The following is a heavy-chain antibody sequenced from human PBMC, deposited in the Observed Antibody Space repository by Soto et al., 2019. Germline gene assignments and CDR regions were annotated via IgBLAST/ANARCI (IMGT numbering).Heavy chain of an antibody. CDR1: GGSISSSSYY. D-gene: IGHD2-21*01. Sequence: PSETLSLTCTVSGGSISSSSYYWGWIRQPPGKGLEWIGSIYYSGSTYYNPSLKSRVTISVDTSKNQFSLKLSSVTAADTAVYYCTTTPPDCGGDCDDAFDIWGQGTMVTVSS. CDR2: IYYSGST. V-gene: IGHV4-39*01. CDR3: TTTPPDCGGDCDDAFDI. J-gene: IGHJ3*02.